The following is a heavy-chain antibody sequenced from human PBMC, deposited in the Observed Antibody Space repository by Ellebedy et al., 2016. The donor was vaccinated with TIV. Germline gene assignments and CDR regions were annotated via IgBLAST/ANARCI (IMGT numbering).Heavy chain of an antibody. CDR3: ARFARGSRWPVTYGMDV. CDR2: ISYDGSNK. D-gene: IGHD4-11*01. J-gene: IGHJ6*02. V-gene: IGHV3-30*04. Sequence: GESLKISXAASGFTFSSYAMHWVRQAPGKGLEWVAVISYDGSNKYYADSVKGRFTISRDNSKNTLYLQMNSLRAEDTAVYYCARFARGSRWPVTYGMDVWGQGTTVTVSS. CDR1: GFTFSSYA.